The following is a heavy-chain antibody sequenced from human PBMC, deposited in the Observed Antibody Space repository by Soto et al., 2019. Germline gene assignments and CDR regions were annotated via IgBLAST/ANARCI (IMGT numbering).Heavy chain of an antibody. J-gene: IGHJ3*02. CDR2: IYYSGST. V-gene: IGHV4-59*01. Sequence: LETLPLTYSVDDGYSSGYYCSWIRKPPGKGLEWIGYIYYSGSTNYNPSLKSRVTISVDTSKNQFSLKLSSVTAADTAVYYCARRYQLLLYAFDIWGQRTMVTVTS. CDR3: ARRYQLLLYAFDI. D-gene: IGHD2-2*01. CDR1: DGYSSGYY.